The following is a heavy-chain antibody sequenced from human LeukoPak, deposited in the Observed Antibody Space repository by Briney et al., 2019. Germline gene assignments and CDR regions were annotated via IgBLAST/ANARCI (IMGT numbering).Heavy chain of an antibody. CDR2: IDTVGDT. CDR1: GFTFSNYD. CDR3: ARVSNKDSGDFDAFDI. Sequence: GSLRLSCAASGFTFSNYDIHWVRQVTGKGLEWVSAIDTVGDTYYPGSVKGRFTISRENAKNSLYLQMNSLRAGDTAVYYCARVSNKDSGDFDAFDIWGQGTVVTVSS. V-gene: IGHV3-13*01. J-gene: IGHJ3*02. D-gene: IGHD3-10*01.